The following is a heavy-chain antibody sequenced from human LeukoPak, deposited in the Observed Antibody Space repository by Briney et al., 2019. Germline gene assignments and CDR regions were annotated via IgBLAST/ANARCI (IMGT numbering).Heavy chain of an antibody. D-gene: IGHD3-10*01. J-gene: IGHJ4*02. CDR1: GFTFDDYA. Sequence: PGRSLRLSCAASGFTFDDYAMNWVQQAPGKGLEWVSGISWNSGSIDYADSVKGRFTVSRDNAKNSLYLHMNSLRAEDTALYYCAKDVGDPYGSGSYYYNHNYFDYWGQGTLVTVSS. V-gene: IGHV3-9*01. CDR3: AKDVGDPYGSGSYYYNHNYFDY. CDR2: ISWNSGSI.